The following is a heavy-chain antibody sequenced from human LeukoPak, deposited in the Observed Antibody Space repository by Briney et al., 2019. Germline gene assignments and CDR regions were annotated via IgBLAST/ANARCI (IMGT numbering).Heavy chain of an antibody. V-gene: IGHV3-43*02. Sequence: GGSLRLSCVASGLPIADFAMHWVRQAPGKGLEWVSLISGDGVSTFYADSVKGRFGISRDNSKNSLSLEMNSLRTEDTAMYYCARESGKFDYWGQGTLVAVSS. J-gene: IGHJ4*02. CDR3: ARESGKFDY. CDR1: GLPIADFA. CDR2: ISGDGVST.